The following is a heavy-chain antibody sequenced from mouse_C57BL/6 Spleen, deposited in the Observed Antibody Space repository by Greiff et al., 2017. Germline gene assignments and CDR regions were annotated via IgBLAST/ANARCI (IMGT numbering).Heavy chain of an antibody. Sequence: QVQLQQSGAELVKPGASVKISCKASGYAFSSYWMNWVKQRPGKGLEGIGQIYPGDGDTNYNGKFKGKATLTADNSSSTAYMQLSSLTSEDSAVYFCARAPFLYYVDYWGQGTTLTVSS. V-gene: IGHV1-80*01. J-gene: IGHJ2*01. D-gene: IGHD6-1*01. CDR2: IYPGDGDT. CDR3: ARAPFLYYVDY. CDR1: GYAFSSYW.